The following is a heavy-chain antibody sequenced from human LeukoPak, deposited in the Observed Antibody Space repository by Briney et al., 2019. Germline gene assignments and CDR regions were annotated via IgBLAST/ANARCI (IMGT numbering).Heavy chain of an antibody. D-gene: IGHD3-10*01. V-gene: IGHV4-59*01. CDR3: ARDDYRGVTNFDP. Sequence: SETLSLNSTVSGGSSSPNFWSWIRQPPGKGLEWIGYISYTGSTNYNPSLKSRVTISVDTSKNQFSLQLTSVTAADTAVDYCARDDYRGVTNFDPWGQETLVTVSS. CDR1: GGSSSPNF. J-gene: IGHJ5*02. CDR2: ISYTGST.